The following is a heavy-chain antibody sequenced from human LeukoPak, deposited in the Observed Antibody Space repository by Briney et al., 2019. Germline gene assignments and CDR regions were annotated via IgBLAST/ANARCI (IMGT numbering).Heavy chain of an antibody. J-gene: IGHJ4*02. CDR2: IYASGST. V-gene: IGHV4-4*07. CDR1: GGSISSYY. CDR3: GRGGLVPFDY. D-gene: IGHD2-2*01. Sequence: SETLSLTCTVSGGSISSYYWSWIRQPAGRGLQWIGRIYASGSTNYNPSLKSRVTMSVDTSKNQFSLKLSSVTAADTAVYYCGRGGLVPFDYWGQGTLVTVSS.